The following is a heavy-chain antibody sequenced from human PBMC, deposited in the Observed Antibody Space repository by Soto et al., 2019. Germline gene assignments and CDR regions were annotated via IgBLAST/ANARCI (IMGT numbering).Heavy chain of an antibody. D-gene: IGHD3-22*01. CDR2: FYYTGSI. J-gene: IGHJ4*02. CDR3: ARSMFYSDGSNYSPFDY. Sequence: SETLSLTCTVSGGSVCSGNYFWSWIRQPPGKGLEWIGYFYYTGSINYNPSLKSRVTISIDASKDQFSLRLSSVTAADTAVYYCARSMFYSDGSNYSPFDYWGQGTLVTVSS. CDR1: GGSVCSGNYF. V-gene: IGHV4-61*01.